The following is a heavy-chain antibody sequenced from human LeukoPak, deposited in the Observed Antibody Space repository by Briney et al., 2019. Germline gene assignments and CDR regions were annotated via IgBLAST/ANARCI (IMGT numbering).Heavy chain of an antibody. CDR2: ISHGGNT. D-gene: IGHD1-1*01. Sequence: SETLSLTCAVSGGSISSSNWWSWVRQPPGKGLEWIGEISHGGNTNYNPSLESRVTISVDKSKNQFALKVSSLTAADTAVYFCARVSGTTPFDYWGQGTLVTVSS. CDR3: ARVSGTTPFDY. J-gene: IGHJ4*02. V-gene: IGHV4-4*02. CDR1: GGSISSSNW.